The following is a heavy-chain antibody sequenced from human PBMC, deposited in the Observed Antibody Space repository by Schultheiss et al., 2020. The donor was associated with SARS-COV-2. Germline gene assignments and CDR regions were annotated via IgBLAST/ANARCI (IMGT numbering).Heavy chain of an antibody. CDR3: ARGATVTTGSYSSYNGMDV. CDR1: GFTFSSYA. Sequence: GGSLRLSCAASGFTFSSYAMSWVRQAPGKGLEWVSYISNTGSTKHYADSVKGRFTISRDNAKNSLYLQMNSLRAEDTAAYYCARGATVTTGSYSSYNGMDVWGQGTTVTVSS. D-gene: IGHD4-17*01. V-gene: IGHV3-48*04. CDR2: ISNTGSTK. J-gene: IGHJ6*02.